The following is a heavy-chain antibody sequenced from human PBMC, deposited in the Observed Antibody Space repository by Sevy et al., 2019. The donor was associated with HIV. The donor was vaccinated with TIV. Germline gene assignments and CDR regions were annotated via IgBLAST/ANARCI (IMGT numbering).Heavy chain of an antibody. V-gene: IGHV3-30*03. CDR3: ATGRGFGVVIIDYYGMDV. CDR2: ISYDGSNK. Sequence: GGSLRLSCAASGFTFSSYGMHWVRQAPGKGLEWVAVISYDGSNKYHADSVKGRFTISRDNSKNTLYLQMNSLRAEDTAVYDCATGRGFGVVIIDYYGMDVWGQGTTVTVSS. J-gene: IGHJ6*02. CDR1: GFTFSSYG. D-gene: IGHD3-3*01.